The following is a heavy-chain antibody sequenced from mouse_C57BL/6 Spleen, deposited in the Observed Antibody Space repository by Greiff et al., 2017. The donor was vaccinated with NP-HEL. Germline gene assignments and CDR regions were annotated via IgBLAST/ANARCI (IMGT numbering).Heavy chain of an antibody. CDR2: IYPRDGST. D-gene: IGHD1-1*01. V-gene: IGHV1-78*01. CDR1: GYTFTDHT. CDR3: ARDDYGRGYWYFDV. J-gene: IGHJ1*03. Sequence: QVQLQQSDAELVKPGASVKISCKVSGYTFTDHTIHWMKQRPEQGLEWIGFIYPRDGSTKSNEKFKGKATLTADKSSSTAYMQLNSLTAEDTAVYFCARDDYGRGYWYFDVWGTGTTVTVSS.